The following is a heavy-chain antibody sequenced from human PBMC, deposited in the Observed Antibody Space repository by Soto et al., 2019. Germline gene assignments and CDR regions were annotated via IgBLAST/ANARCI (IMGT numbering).Heavy chain of an antibody. CDR2: INAGNSDT. Sequence: QVQFVQSVAEEKKPGASVKCSCKAQVYSFTSYAMHWVRQAPGQRLEWMGWINAGNSDTTYPQKFQGRVTINSETSASTAYMELTSLTSEDTAVYYCARDFSMVVAARGYGGQGTLVTFSS. V-gene: IGHV1-3*05. J-gene: IGHJ4*02. CDR1: VYSFTSYA. D-gene: IGHD3-22*01. CDR3: ARDFSMVVAARGY.